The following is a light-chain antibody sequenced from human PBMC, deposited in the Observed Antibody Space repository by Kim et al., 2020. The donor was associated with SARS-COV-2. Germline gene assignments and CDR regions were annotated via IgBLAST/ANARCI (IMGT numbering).Light chain of an antibody. CDR3: QHQSYYPQST. CDR1: QGISSY. CDR2: DAS. J-gene: IGKJ5*01. V-gene: IGKV1-9*01. Sequence: IQLTQSPSSLSASIGDRVTITCRASQGISSYLAWYQQKPGKAHNLLIYDASTLQRGVPSRFSCSGSGTDSTLTISTLHPEDFATYSCQHQSYYPQSTFGQGTQLEIK.